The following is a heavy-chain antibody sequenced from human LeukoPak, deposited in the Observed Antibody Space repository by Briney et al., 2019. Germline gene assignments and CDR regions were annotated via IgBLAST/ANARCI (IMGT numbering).Heavy chain of an antibody. V-gene: IGHV3-7*01. CDR2: INENGGLR. Sequence: GGSLRLSCAASGFTFSAYWMTWVRQAPGKGLEWVAIINENGGLRYYVDSLKGRFTISRDNTKNSLYLHMSSLRAEDTAFYYCARVGKSGWDFDHWGQGTLVTVSS. J-gene: IGHJ5*02. D-gene: IGHD6-19*01. CDR1: GFTFSAYW. CDR3: ARVGKSGWDFDH.